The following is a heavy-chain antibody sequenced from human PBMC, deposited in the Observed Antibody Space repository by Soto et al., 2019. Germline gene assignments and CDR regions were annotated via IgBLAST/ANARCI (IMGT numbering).Heavy chain of an antibody. Sequence: ASVKVSCKASGGTFSSYAISWVRQAPGQGLEWMGGIIPIFGTANYAQKFQGRVTITADESTSTAYMELSSLRSEDTAVYYCACSWGFETTPDNSDAWGQGTTVPVSS. CDR1: GGTFSSYA. V-gene: IGHV1-69*13. D-gene: IGHD1-1*01. CDR3: ACSWGFETTPDNSDA. CDR2: IIPIFGTA. J-gene: IGHJ6*02.